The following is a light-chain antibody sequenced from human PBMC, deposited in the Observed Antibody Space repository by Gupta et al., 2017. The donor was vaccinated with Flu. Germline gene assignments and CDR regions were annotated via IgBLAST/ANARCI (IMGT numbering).Light chain of an antibody. J-gene: IGKJ2*01. CDR1: QSVGTY. CDR3: QKRSNWPPYT. Sequence: EIVLTQSPATLSLSPGERATLSCRASQSVGTYLPWYQQKPGQTPRLLIYDASNRDTGIPARFSGSGYGKDLTLTISSREQEDFAVYYCQKRSNWPPYTFGQGTRLEI. V-gene: IGKV3-11*01. CDR2: DAS.